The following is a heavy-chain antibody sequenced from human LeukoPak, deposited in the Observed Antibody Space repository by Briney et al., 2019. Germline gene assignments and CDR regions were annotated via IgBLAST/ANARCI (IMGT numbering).Heavy chain of an antibody. CDR3: AKTNSGDYYFDY. CDR1: GFTFSSYA. D-gene: IGHD1-26*01. V-gene: IGHV3-23*01. CDR2: ISDSGDNT. J-gene: IGHJ4*02. Sequence: GGSLRLSCAASGFTFSSYAMCWVRQAPGKGLEWVSGISDSGDNTQYADSVKGRFTISRDNSKNTLYLQMNSLRAEDTAVYYCAKTNSGDYYFDYWGQGTLVTVSS.